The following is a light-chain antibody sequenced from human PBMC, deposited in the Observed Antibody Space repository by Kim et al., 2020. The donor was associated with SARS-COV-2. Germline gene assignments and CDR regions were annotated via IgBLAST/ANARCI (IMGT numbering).Light chain of an antibody. CDR3: QQSHTAPLLT. CDR2: AAS. Sequence: DIQMTQSPSSLSASVGDRVTIACRASQSISNYLNWYQQKPGKAPKLLIYAASSLQSGVPSRFSGSGSGTDFTLTISSLQPEDFATYYCQQSHTAPLLTFGGGTKLEI. CDR1: QSISNY. V-gene: IGKV1-39*01. J-gene: IGKJ4*01.